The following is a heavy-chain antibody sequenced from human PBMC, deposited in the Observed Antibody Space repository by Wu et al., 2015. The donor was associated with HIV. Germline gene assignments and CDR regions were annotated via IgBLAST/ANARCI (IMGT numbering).Heavy chain of an antibody. CDR1: GYTFTSYY. CDR2: INPSGGST. Sequence: QVQLVQSGAEVKKPGASVKVSCKASGYTFTSYYMHWVRQAPGQGLEWMGIINPSGGSTSYAQKFQGRVTMTRDTSTSTVYMELSSLRSEDTAVYYCARDMVLRFLEWPRGYMDVWGKGTTVTVSS. CDR3: ARDMVLRFLEWPRGYMDV. V-gene: IGHV1-46*03. J-gene: IGHJ6*03. D-gene: IGHD3-3*01.